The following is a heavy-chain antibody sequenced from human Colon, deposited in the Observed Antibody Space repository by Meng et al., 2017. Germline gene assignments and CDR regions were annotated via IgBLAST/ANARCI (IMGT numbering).Heavy chain of an antibody. Sequence: QPQLQESGPGLVKPSEALSLTCSVSCGSISTSGYYWGWIRQAPGKGLEWIGSVGHSGFTYYTPSVKSRITISVDTSKNQFSLKLSSVTAADTAVYYCARERGNWNADDKYFDYWGQGTLVTVSS. CDR1: CGSISTSGYY. D-gene: IGHD1-1*01. V-gene: IGHV4-39*07. CDR3: ARERGNWNADDKYFDY. J-gene: IGHJ4*02. CDR2: VGHSGFT.